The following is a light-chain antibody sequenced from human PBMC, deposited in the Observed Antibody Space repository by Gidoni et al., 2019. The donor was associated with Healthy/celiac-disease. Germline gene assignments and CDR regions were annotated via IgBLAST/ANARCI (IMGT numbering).Light chain of an antibody. CDR1: QSVSSY. CDR2: DAS. J-gene: IGKJ1*01. CDR3: QQRSNWPPLT. Sequence: EIVLTQSPATLSLSQGERVTLSCRASQSVSSYLAWYQQKPGQAPRLLIYDASNRATGIPARFSGSGSGTDFTLTISSLEPEDFAVYYCQQRSNWPPLTFGQGTKVEIK. V-gene: IGKV3-11*01.